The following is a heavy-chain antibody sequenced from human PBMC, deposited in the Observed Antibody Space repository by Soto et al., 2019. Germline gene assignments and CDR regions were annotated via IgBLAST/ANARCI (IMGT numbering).Heavy chain of an antibody. D-gene: IGHD1-26*01. J-gene: IGHJ6*02. CDR1: GFTLSDYE. V-gene: IGHV3-48*03. Sequence: PRGSLRLSCRASGFTLSDYEMHWVRQAPGKGLEWVSYISTGSSTIYYADSVKGRFTISRDNANKSLFLEMNSLRPEDTAVYYCARVRAGAANGYYGMDVWGQGTTVTVSS. CDR2: ISTGSSTI. CDR3: ARVRAGAANGYYGMDV.